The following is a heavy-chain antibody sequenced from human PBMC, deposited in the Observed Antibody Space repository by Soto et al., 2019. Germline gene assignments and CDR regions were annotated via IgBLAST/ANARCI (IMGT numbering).Heavy chain of an antibody. CDR1: GYSFTSYW. J-gene: IGHJ6*02. D-gene: IGHD6-13*01. V-gene: IGHV5-10-1*01. Sequence: PRESLKISCKGSGYSFTSYWISWVRQMPGKGLEWMGRIDPSDSYTNYSPSFQGHVTISADKSISTAYLQWSSLKASDTAMYYCAREGIAAAGTVRYYYGMDVWGQGTTVTVSS. CDR2: IDPSDSYT. CDR3: AREGIAAAGTVRYYYGMDV.